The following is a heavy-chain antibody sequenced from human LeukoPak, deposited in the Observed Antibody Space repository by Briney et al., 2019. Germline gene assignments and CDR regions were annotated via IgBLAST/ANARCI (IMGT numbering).Heavy chain of an antibody. CDR1: GYTLTELS. V-gene: IGHV1-24*01. CDR2: FDPEDGET. Sequence: ASVKVSCKVSGYTLTELSMHWVRQAPGKGLEWMGGFDPEDGETIYAQKFQGRVTMTEDTSTDTAYMELSSLRSEDTAVYYCATDRLHGTTPDYWGQGTLVTVSS. J-gene: IGHJ4*02. CDR3: ATDRLHGTTPDY. D-gene: IGHD4-11*01.